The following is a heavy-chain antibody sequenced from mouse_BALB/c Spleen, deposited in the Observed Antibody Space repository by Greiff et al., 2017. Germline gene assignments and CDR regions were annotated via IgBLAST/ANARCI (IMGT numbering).Heavy chain of an antibody. Sequence: VQLQQSGAELAKPGASVKMSCKASGYTFTSYWMHWVKQRPGQGLEWIGYINPSTGYTEYNQKFKDKATLTADKSSSTAYMQLSSLTSEDSAVYYCAREDYHFDYWGQGTTLTVSS. CDR1: GYTFTSYW. J-gene: IGHJ2*01. CDR3: AREDYHFDY. D-gene: IGHD2-4*01. V-gene: IGHV1-7*01. CDR2: INPSTGYT.